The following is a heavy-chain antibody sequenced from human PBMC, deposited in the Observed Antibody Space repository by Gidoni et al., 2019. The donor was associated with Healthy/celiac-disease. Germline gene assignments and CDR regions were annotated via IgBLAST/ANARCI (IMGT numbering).Heavy chain of an antibody. CDR1: GSTFTGYS. V-gene: IGHV1-2*02. D-gene: IGHD3-3*01. CDR3: AREGVESYYDFWSGLPWFDP. J-gene: IGHJ5*02. CDR2: INPNSGGT. Sequence: QVQLVQSGAEVTKPGASVKVSCKASGSTFTGYSMHWVRQAPGQGLEWMGWINPNSGGTNYAQKFQGRVTMTRDTSISTAYMELSRLRSDDTAVYYCAREGVESYYDFWSGLPWFDPWGQGTLVTVSS.